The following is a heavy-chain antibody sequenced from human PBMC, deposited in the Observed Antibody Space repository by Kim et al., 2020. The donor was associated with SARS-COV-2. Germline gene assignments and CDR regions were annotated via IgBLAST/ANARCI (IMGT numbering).Heavy chain of an antibody. CDR3: ARGYSGSRRGKGVDY. CDR1: GGSISSYY. D-gene: IGHD1-26*01. CDR2: IYYSGST. Sequence: SETLSLTCTVSGGSISSYYWSWIRQPPGKGLEWIGYIYYSGSTNYNPSLKSRVTISVDTSKNQFSLKLSSVTAADTAVYYCARGYSGSRRGKGVDYWGQGTLVTVSS. V-gene: IGHV4-59*13. J-gene: IGHJ4*02.